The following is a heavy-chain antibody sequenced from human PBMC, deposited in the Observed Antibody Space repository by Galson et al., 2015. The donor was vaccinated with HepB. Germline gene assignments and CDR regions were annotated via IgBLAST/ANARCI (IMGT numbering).Heavy chain of an antibody. CDR3: ARGDRAVTRTVRFRRVFDY. D-gene: IGHD4-17*01. CDR2: IRSKAYGATN. J-gene: IGHJ4*02. V-gene: IGHV3-49*03. CDR1: GFTFGDYF. Sequence: SLRLSCAGSGFTFGDYFISWFRQAPGKGLEWVGFIRSKAYGATNEYAASVKGRITISREDSKSVAYLRMNNAKTEDTGVYYCARGDRAVTRTVRFRRVFDYWGQGALITVSS.